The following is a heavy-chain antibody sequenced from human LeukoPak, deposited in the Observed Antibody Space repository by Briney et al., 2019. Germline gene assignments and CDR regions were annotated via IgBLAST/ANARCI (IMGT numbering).Heavy chain of an antibody. CDR2: IKQDGSEM. V-gene: IGHV3-7*03. Sequence: GGSLRLSCAASGFIFSNYGMNWVRQAPGTGLEWVANIKQDGSEMHYVDSVKGRFTISRDNAKNSLHLQMNSLRADDTAVYYCARPRDRENYWRAFDIWGQGTMVTVSS. CDR3: ARPRDRENYWRAFDI. D-gene: IGHD1-7*01. J-gene: IGHJ3*02. CDR1: GFIFSNYG.